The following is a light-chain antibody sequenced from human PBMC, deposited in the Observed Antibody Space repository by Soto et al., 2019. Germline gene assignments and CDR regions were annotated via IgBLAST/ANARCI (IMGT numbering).Light chain of an antibody. J-gene: IGKJ2*01. CDR2: DAS. CDR3: QQYGSSPYT. CDR1: QSVSFNY. V-gene: IGKV3D-20*01. Sequence: EIVLTQSPGTPSLSPGERATLSCGASQSVSFNYLAWYQQKVGLAPRLLIYDASRRATGTPDRFSGSGSGTDFTLTISRLEPEDFAVYVCQQYGSSPYTFGQGTNLEIK.